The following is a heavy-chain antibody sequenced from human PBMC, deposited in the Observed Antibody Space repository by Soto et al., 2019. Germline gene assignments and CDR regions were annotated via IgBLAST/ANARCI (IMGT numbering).Heavy chain of an antibody. CDR1: GGTFSSYA. V-gene: IGHV1-69*01. Sequence: QVQLVQSGAEVKKPGSSVKVSCKASGGTFSSYAISWVRQAPGQGLEWMGGIIPIFGTANYAQKFQGRVTITADESTSTAYMELSSLRSEATAVYYCAIFRVYCSSTSCYRDYYYYGMDVWGQGTTVTVSS. D-gene: IGHD2-2*02. J-gene: IGHJ6*02. CDR3: AIFRVYCSSTSCYRDYYYYGMDV. CDR2: IIPIFGTA.